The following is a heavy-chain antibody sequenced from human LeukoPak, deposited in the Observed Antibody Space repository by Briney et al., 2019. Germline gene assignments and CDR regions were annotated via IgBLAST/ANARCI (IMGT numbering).Heavy chain of an antibody. CDR2: IRQDGNAK. V-gene: IGHV3-7*01. D-gene: IGHD4-17*01. J-gene: IGHJ3*01. Sequence: SGGSLGLSCEASTFTFSSYWMSWVRQAPGKGLQWIANIRQDGNAKYYVDSVKGRFTISRDNAKKSVYLQMNSLRADDTAVYYCARDGYGDSTGAFDVWGQGTMVTVSS. CDR3: ARDGYGDSTGAFDV. CDR1: TFTFSSYW.